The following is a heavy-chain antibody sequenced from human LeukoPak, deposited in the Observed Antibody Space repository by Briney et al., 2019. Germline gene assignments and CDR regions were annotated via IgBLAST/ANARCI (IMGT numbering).Heavy chain of an antibody. J-gene: IGHJ3*02. CDR1: GYTFTSYD. D-gene: IGHD4-17*01. CDR3: AREDYDDAFDI. CDR2: INAGNGNT. Sequence: ASVKVSCKASGYTFTSYDINWVRQAPGQGLEWMGWINAGNGNTKYSQKFQGRVTITRDTSASTAYMELSSLRSEDTAVYYCAREDYDDAFDIWGQGTMVTVSS. V-gene: IGHV1-3*01.